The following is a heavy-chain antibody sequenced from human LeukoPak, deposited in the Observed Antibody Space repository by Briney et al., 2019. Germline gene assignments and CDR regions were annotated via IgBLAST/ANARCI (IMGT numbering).Heavy chain of an antibody. CDR2: IYYSGST. J-gene: IGHJ4*02. V-gene: IGHV4-31*03. Sequence: PSQTLSLTCTVSGGSISSGGYYWSWIRQHPGKGLEWIGYIYYSGSTYYNLSLKSRVTISVDTSKNQFSLKLSSVTAADTAVYYCARGGPLDLFDYWGQGTLVTVSS. CDR3: ARGGPLDLFDY. CDR1: GGSISSGGYY.